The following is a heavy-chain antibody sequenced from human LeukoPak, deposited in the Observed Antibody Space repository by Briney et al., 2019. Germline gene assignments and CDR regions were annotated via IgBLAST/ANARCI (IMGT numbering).Heavy chain of an antibody. J-gene: IGHJ6*03. D-gene: IGHD3-3*01. Sequence: GGSLRLSCAASGFTFSSYEMNWVRQAPGKGLEWVSYISSSGSTIYYADSVKDRFTISRDNAKNSLYLQMNSLRAEDTAVYYCARERGYDFWSGYYRYYYMDVWGKGTTVTVSS. CDR1: GFTFSSYE. CDR3: ARERGYDFWSGYYRYYYMDV. V-gene: IGHV3-48*03. CDR2: ISSSGSTI.